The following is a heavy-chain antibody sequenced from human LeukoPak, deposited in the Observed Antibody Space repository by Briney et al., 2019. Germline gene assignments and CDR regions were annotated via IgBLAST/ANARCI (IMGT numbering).Heavy chain of an antibody. CDR2: ISRSGGST. V-gene: IGHV3-23*01. J-gene: IGHJ4*02. CDR1: GFTFSSNA. Sequence: GGSLRLSCAASGFTFSSNAMSWVRQAPGKGLEWVSAISRSGGSTYYADSVKGRFTISRDNSKNTLYLQMNSPKAEDTAVYYCAKDDVVADTDFDYWGQGTLVTVSS. CDR3: AKDDVVADTDFDY. D-gene: IGHD6-19*01.